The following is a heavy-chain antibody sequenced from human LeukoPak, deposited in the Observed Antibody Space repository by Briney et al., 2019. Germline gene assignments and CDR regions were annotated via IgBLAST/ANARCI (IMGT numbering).Heavy chain of an antibody. CDR1: GGTFSSYA. D-gene: IGHD1-7*01. CDR2: IIPIFGTA. CDR3: ARENWNYGYFDY. Sequence: SVKVSCKASGGTFSSYAISWVRQAPGQGLEWMGGIIPIFGTANYAQKFQGGVTITADESTSTAYMELSSLRSEDTAVYYCARENWNYGYFDYWGQGTLVTVSS. J-gene: IGHJ4*02. V-gene: IGHV1-69*13.